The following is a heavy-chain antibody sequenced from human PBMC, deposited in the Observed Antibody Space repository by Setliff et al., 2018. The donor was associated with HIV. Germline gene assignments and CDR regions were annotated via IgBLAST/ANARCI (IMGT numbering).Heavy chain of an antibody. D-gene: IGHD1-26*01. J-gene: IGHJ6*03. CDR1: GYNFGSYG. Sequence: ASVKVSCKASGYNFGSYGLSWVRQAPGQGLEWMGWISIHNGNSNSPQKFEDRVTLTFDTSTSTAYLDLRSLRSDDTAVYYCERDRNIILRGGSYYYMDVWGTGTTVTVSS. CDR2: ISIHNGNS. V-gene: IGHV1-18*01. CDR3: ERDRNIILRGGSYYYMDV.